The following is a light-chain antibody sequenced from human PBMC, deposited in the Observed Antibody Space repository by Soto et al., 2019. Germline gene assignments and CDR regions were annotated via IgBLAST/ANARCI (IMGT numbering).Light chain of an antibody. CDR3: ATWDTALNGGGV. Sequence: QSVLTQPPSVSAAPGQKVTISCSGSSSNIGSNYVSWYQQLPGTAPKLLIFDNNKRPSGIPDRFSGSKSGTSATLGITGLQTGDEGDYYSATWDTALNGGGVFGTGTKLTVL. J-gene: IGLJ1*01. CDR2: DNN. CDR1: SSNIGSNY. V-gene: IGLV1-51*01.